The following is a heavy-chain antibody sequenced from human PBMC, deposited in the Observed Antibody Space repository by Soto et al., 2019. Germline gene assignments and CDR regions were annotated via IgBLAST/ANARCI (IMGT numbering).Heavy chain of an antibody. CDR3: ARVTIAAAGTDWFDP. CDR2: INHSGST. V-gene: IGHV4-34*01. Sequence: SETLSLTCAVYGGSFSGYYWSWIRQPPGKGLEWIGEINHSGSTNYNPSLKSRVTISVDTSKNQFSLELSSVTAADTAVYYCARVTIAAAGTDWFDPWGQGTLVTVSS. CDR1: GGSFSGYY. D-gene: IGHD6-13*01. J-gene: IGHJ5*02.